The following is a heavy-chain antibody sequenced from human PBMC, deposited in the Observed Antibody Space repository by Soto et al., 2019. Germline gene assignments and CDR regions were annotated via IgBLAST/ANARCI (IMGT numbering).Heavy chain of an antibody. J-gene: IGHJ4*02. Sequence: EVQLLESGGGLVQPGGSLRLSCAASKITFINYAMSWVRQAPGKGLEWVSAISGGGGSVYHADSVKGRFTISRDNSKNTLYLQMNGLRVEETAVYYCAKGGGYDSSGYAFDYWGQGTLVTVSS. CDR1: KITFINYA. CDR2: ISGGGGSV. CDR3: AKGGGYDSSGYAFDY. V-gene: IGHV3-23*01. D-gene: IGHD3-22*01.